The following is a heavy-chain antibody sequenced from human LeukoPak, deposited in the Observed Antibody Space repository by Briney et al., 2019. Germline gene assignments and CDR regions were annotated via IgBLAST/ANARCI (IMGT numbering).Heavy chain of an antibody. CDR1: GLTFSTYG. J-gene: IGHJ4*02. CDR2: IWSDGSNK. CDR3: TREGCGAIGCYTNDY. V-gene: IGHV3-33*01. D-gene: IGHD4/OR15-4a*01. Sequence: GGSLRLSCAASGLTFSTYGLHWVRQAPGKGLEWVAVIWSDGSNKYYAGSVKGRFTIFRDNSKNTMYLQMNSLKTKDTAMYYCTREGCGAIGCYTNDYWGQGTLVTVSS.